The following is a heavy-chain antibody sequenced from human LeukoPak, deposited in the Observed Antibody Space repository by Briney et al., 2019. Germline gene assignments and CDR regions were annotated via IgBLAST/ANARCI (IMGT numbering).Heavy chain of an antibody. CDR3: ARGDNISGGGFDY. Sequence: GASVKVSCKASGYTFTGYYMHWVRQAPGQGLEWMGWINPNSGGTNYAQKFQGRVTMTRDTSISTAYMELSRLRSDDTAVYYCARGDNISGGGFDYWGQGTLATVSS. J-gene: IGHJ4*02. CDR2: INPNSGGT. D-gene: IGHD3-16*01. V-gene: IGHV1-2*02. CDR1: GYTFTGYY.